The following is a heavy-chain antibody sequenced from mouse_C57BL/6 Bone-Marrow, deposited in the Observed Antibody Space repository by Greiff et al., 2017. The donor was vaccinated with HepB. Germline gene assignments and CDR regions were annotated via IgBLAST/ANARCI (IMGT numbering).Heavy chain of an antibody. Sequence: EVKLVESGGGLVQPGGSLSLSCAASGFTFTDYYMSWVRQPPGKALEWLGFIRNKANGYTTEYSASVKGRFTISRDNSQSILYLQMNALRAEDSATYYCASSNWDLAWFAYWGQGTLVTVSA. CDR3: ASSNWDLAWFAY. CDR1: GFTFTDYY. D-gene: IGHD4-1*01. CDR2: IRNKANGYTT. V-gene: IGHV7-3*01. J-gene: IGHJ3*01.